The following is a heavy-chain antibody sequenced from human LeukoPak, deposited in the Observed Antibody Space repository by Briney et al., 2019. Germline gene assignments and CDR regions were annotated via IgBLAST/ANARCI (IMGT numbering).Heavy chain of an antibody. V-gene: IGHV5-51*01. CDR1: GYLFTNYW. CDR3: ARQSITIFGVPRGWFDP. D-gene: IGHD3-3*01. J-gene: IGHJ5*02. CDR2: IYPDDSNT. Sequence: GESLKISCKGSGYLFTNYWIGWVRQMPGKGLEWMGIIYPDDSNTKYSPSFQGLVTISADKSISTAYLQWSSLKASDTAMYYCARQSITIFGVPRGWFDPWGQGTLVTVSS.